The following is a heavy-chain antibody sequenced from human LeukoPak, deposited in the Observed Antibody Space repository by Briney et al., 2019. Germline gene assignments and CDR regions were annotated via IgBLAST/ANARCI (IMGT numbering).Heavy chain of an antibody. J-gene: IGHJ4*02. Sequence: ASVKVSCKVSGYTLTELSMHWVRQAPGKGLEWMGGFDPEDGETIYAQKFQGRVTMTRDTSISTAYMELSRLRSDDTAVYYCARDWENYFDYWGQGTLVTVSS. CDR3: ARDWENYFDY. CDR1: GYTLTELS. CDR2: FDPEDGET. D-gene: IGHD1-26*01. V-gene: IGHV1-24*01.